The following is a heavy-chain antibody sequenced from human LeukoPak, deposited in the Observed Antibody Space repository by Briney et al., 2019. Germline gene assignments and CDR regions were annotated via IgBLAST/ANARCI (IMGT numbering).Heavy chain of an antibody. V-gene: IGHV5-51*01. CDR3: ARDSNDILTGPDY. CDR2: IYPGDSSN. CDR1: GYSCTSYW. J-gene: IGHJ4*02. D-gene: IGHD3-9*01. Sequence: GESLKISCKCSGYSCTSYWIGWVRQMPGKGLEWVGIIYPGDSSNRYSPSFQGQVTIAAAKSIRTAYLQWSRLKASDTAMYYCARDSNDILTGPDYWGQGTLVTVSS.